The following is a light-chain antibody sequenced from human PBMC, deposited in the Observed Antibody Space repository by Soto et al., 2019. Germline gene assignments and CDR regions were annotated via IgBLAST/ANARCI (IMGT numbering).Light chain of an antibody. Sequence: QXALXQPPXASXXPGQSVTISCTGTSSDVGGYNYVSWYQQHPGKAPKLMIYEVSKRPSGVPDRFSGSKSGNTASLTVSGLQAEDEADYYCSSYAGSNNYVFGTGTKVTVL. J-gene: IGLJ1*01. CDR3: SSYAGSNNYV. V-gene: IGLV2-8*01. CDR2: EVS. CDR1: SSDVGGYNY.